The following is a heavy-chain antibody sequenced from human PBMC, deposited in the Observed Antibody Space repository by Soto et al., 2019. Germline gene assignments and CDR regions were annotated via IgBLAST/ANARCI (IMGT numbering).Heavy chain of an antibody. CDR1: GFNFSTYV. D-gene: IGHD2-15*01. J-gene: IGHJ4*02. Sequence: PGGYLRLSCAASGFNFSTYVMDFVRQVPGKGLEWVAVISNDRSNKYYADSVKGRFTISRDNSKNILYLHMNSLRGEDTAVYYFSKLKRGAPGSYFAHWGQGSLVTVSS. V-gene: IGHV3-30*18. CDR2: ISNDRSNK. CDR3: SKLKRGAPGSYFAH.